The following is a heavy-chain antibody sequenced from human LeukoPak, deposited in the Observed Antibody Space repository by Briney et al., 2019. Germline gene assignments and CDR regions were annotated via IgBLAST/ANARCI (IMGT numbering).Heavy chain of an antibody. V-gene: IGHV4-31*03. CDR3: ARSSNRAGVLFDY. CDR1: GGSISSGGYY. J-gene: IGHJ4*02. D-gene: IGHD2/OR15-2a*01. CDR2: IYYSGST. Sequence: SETLSLTCTVSGGSISSGGYYWSWVRQHPGRGLEWIGYIYYSGSTYYNPSLKSRVTISVDTSKNQFSLKLSSETAADTAVYYCARSSNRAGVLFDYWGQGTLVTVSS.